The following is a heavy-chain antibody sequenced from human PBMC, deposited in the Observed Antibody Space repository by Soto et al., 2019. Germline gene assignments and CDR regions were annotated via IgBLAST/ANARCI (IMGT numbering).Heavy chain of an antibody. Sequence: QVQVVQSGAEVKKPGASVKVSCKASGYTFTGYYMHWVRQAPGQGLEWMGWINPNTGGTNYADSVKGRFTISRDNSKNTLYLQMNSLRAEDTAVYYCAKDGTLLLWFGDPPSYFDYWGQGTLVTVSS. D-gene: IGHD3-10*01. J-gene: IGHJ4*02. CDR1: GYTFTGYY. V-gene: IGHV1-2*02. CDR2: INPNTGGT. CDR3: AKDGTLLLWFGDPPSYFDY.